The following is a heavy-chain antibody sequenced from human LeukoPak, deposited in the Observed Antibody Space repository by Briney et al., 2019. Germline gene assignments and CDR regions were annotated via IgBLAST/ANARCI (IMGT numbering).Heavy chain of an antibody. CDR1: GFTFSNYW. J-gene: IGHJ4*02. Sequence: QTGGSLRLSCAASGFTFSNYWLTWVRQAPGQGLKWVANIKQDGSEKHYVDSVKGRFTISRDNAKNSLYLQMNSLRAEDTAVYYCARDRQIAYWGQGTLVTVSS. V-gene: IGHV3-7*01. CDR3: ARDRQIAY. CDR2: IKQDGSEK.